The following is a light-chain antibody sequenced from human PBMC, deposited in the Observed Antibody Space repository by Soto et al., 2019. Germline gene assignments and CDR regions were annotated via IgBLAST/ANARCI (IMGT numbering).Light chain of an antibody. J-gene: IGKJ3*01. V-gene: IGKV1-39*01. Sequence: DIQMTQSPSSLSASVGDRVTITCRARQSITSYLNWYQQEPGKAPKLLIYAATHLQGGAPSRFSGCGFGTDFTLAINGLQPESFATYSWQHSSRTSYTFGPKTQVEIK. CDR3: QHSSRTSYT. CDR1: QSITSY. CDR2: AAT.